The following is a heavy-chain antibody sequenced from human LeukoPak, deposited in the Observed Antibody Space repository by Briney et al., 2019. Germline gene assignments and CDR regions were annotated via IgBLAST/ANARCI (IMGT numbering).Heavy chain of an antibody. V-gene: IGHV4-34*01. Sequence: SETLSLTCAVYGGSFSGYYWSWIRQPPGRGLEWIGEINHSGSTNYNPSLKSRVTISVDTSKNQFSLKLSSVTAADTAVHYCARGRIYYVWGSYRPFDYWGQGTLVTVSS. CDR3: ARGRIYYVWGSYRPFDY. J-gene: IGHJ4*02. D-gene: IGHD3-16*02. CDR2: INHSGST. CDR1: GGSFSGYY.